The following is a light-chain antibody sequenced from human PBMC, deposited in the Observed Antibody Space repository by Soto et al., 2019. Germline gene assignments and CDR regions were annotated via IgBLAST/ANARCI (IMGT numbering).Light chain of an antibody. V-gene: IGKV1-5*01. J-gene: IGKJ2*01. CDR1: QSIFNW. CDR2: DAS. CDR3: HQYKSAT. Sequence: DIQMTQSPSTLSAYVGDRVTITCRASQSIFNWLAWYQQKPGKAPNLLIYDASSLQSGVPARFSGSGFWTQFTIPISSLQPGGSGTLYWHQYKSATFGQGTKLEI.